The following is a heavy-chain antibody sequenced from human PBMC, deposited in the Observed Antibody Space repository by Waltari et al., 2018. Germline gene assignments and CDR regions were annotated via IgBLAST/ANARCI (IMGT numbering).Heavy chain of an antibody. CDR3: ARRPVIHWRGAFDM. V-gene: IGHV4-59*08. CDR1: GDSISSYY. Sequence: QVQLQESGPGLVKPSETLSLTCTVPGDSISSYYWNWIRQPPGKGLEWIGYIYYSGSTDYNPSLKSRVTISVDTSKNQFSLNLSSVTAADTAVYYCARRPVIHWRGAFDMWGQGTMVTVSS. CDR2: IYYSGST. D-gene: IGHD2-21*01. J-gene: IGHJ3*02.